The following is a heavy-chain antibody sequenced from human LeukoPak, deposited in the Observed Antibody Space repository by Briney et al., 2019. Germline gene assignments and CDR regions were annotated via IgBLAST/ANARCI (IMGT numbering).Heavy chain of an antibody. J-gene: IGHJ4*02. CDR3: AKVRWDSSSSYYFDY. V-gene: IGHV3-23*01. CDR2: ISGSGGST. D-gene: IGHD6-6*01. Sequence: GGSLRLSCAASGFTFSSYAMSWVRQAPGKGLEWVSAISGSGGSTYYADSVKGRFTISRDNSKNTLYLQMNSLRAEDTAVYYCAKVRWDSSSSYYFDYWGQGTLVTVPS. CDR1: GFTFSSYA.